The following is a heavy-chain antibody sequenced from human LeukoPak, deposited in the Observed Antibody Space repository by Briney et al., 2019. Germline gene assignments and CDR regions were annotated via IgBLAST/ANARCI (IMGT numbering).Heavy chain of an antibody. CDR1: GGSISTYY. CDR3: ARQESSYGSGSYFDY. CDR2: ISYSGST. J-gene: IGHJ4*02. Sequence: PSETLSLTCTVSGGSISTYYWTWIRQPPGEGLEWIGSISYSGSTNNSPSLDGRVTMSVDTSKNQFSLKLSSVTAADTAVYFCARQESSYGSGSYFDYWGQGILVTVSS. V-gene: IGHV4-59*08. D-gene: IGHD3-10*01.